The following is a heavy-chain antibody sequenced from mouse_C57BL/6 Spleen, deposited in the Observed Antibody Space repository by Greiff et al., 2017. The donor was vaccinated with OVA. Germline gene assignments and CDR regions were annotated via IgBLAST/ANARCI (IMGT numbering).Heavy chain of an antibody. J-gene: IGHJ1*03. V-gene: IGHV1-26*01. CDR2: INPNNGGT. Sequence: VQLQQSGPELVKPGASVKISCKASGYTFTDYYMNWVKQSHGKSLEWIGDINPNNGGTSYNQKFKGKATLTVDKSSSTAYMELRSLTSEDSAVYYCARGITTVVSYFDVWGTGTTVTVSS. D-gene: IGHD1-1*01. CDR3: ARGITTVVSYFDV. CDR1: GYTFTDYY.